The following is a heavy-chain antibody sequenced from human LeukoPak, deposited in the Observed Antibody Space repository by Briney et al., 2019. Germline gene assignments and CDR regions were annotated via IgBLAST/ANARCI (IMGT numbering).Heavy chain of an antibody. J-gene: IGHJ4*02. CDR1: GYTFTTYD. Sequence: GASVKVSCKASGYTFTTYDINWVRQAPGQGLEWLGWLSPTSGNTGYAQKFQGRVTMTRDTSTSTVYMELSSLTSDDTAVYYCARGVAIVGSYWGQGTLVTVSS. D-gene: IGHD5-12*01. CDR2: LSPTSGNT. V-gene: IGHV1-8*01. CDR3: ARGVAIVGSY.